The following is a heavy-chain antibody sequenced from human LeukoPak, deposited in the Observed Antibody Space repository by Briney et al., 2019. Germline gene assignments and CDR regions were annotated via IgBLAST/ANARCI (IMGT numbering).Heavy chain of an antibody. Sequence: GGSLRLSCAASGFTFSDYYMNWVRQAPGKGLEWVSSISSSSAIYYADSVKGRFTISRDNAKNSLYLQMNSLRAEDTAAYYCARAADIVVVPAAMQWYFQHWGQGTLVTVSS. V-gene: IGHV3-69-1*01. J-gene: IGHJ1*01. CDR1: GFTFSDYY. CDR3: ARAADIVVVPAAMQWYFQH. D-gene: IGHD2-2*01. CDR2: ISSSSAI.